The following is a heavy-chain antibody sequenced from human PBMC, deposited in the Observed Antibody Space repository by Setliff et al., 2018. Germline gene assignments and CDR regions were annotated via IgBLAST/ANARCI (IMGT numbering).Heavy chain of an antibody. D-gene: IGHD3-22*01. CDR3: ARAHTWSLPNDNSGYPGWFDP. V-gene: IGHV4-38-2*01. Sequence: SETLSLTCAVSGFSISSGYYWGWIRQPPGKGLEWIVNIHHSGKAYYNPFLKSRVTMSVDTSKNHVSLKLSSVTAADTAVYYCARAHTWSLPNDNSGYPGWFDPWGQGTLVTVSS. J-gene: IGHJ5*02. CDR2: IHHSGKA. CDR1: GFSISSGYY.